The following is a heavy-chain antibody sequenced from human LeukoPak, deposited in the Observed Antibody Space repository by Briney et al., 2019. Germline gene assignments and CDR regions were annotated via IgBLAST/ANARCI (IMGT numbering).Heavy chain of an antibody. CDR2: ISAYNGNT. CDR3: ARPVDSTMALPDY. CDR1: GYTFASYG. D-gene: IGHD3-10*01. J-gene: IGHJ4*02. Sequence: ASVKVSCKASGYTFASYGVTWVRQAPGQGLEWMGWISAYNGNTNYAQKLQGRVTMTTDTSTSTAYMELRSLRSDDTAVYYCARPVDSTMALPDYWGQGTLVTVSS. V-gene: IGHV1-18*01.